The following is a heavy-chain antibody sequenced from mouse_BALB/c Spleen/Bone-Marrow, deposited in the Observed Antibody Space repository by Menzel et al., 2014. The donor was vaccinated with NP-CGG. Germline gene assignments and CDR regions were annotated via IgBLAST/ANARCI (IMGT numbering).Heavy chain of an antibody. J-gene: IGHJ4*01. Sequence: DVQLQESGGGLVQPGGSLKLSCAASGFDFSRYWMSWVRQAPGKVLEWIGEINPDSSTINYTPSLKDKFIISRDNAKNTLYLQMSKVRSEDTALYYCARPSRAMDYWGQGTSVTVSS. V-gene: IGHV4-1*02. CDR1: GFDFSRYW. CDR2: INPDSSTI. CDR3: ARPSRAMDY.